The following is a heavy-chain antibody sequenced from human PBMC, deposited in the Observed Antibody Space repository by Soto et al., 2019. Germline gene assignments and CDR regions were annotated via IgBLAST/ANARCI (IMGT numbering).Heavy chain of an antibody. CDR2: ISSSISTL. V-gene: IGHV3-48*02. Sequence: GKGLEWVSYISSSISTLSYADPVKGRFTISRDNAQNPLYLQMNSLRDEDTDLYYCARDPKYSSSSSDDPYYYYGMDVWGQGTTVTVSS. J-gene: IGHJ6*02. D-gene: IGHD6-6*01. CDR3: ARDPKYSSSSSDDPYYYYGMDV.